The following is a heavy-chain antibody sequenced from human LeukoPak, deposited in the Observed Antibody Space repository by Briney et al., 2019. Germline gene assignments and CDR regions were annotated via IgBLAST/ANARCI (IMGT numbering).Heavy chain of an antibody. CDR2: IYYSGSP. Sequence: SSETLTLTCTVSGGSISSYYWNWSRQPPGKGLEWIGYIYYSGSPNYNPSLKSRVTISVDTSKNQFSLKLSSVTAADTAVYYCARDYYGSGSYPHFDYWGQGTLVTVSS. D-gene: IGHD3-10*01. J-gene: IGHJ4*02. CDR1: GGSISSYY. CDR3: ARDYYGSGSYPHFDY. V-gene: IGHV4-59*12.